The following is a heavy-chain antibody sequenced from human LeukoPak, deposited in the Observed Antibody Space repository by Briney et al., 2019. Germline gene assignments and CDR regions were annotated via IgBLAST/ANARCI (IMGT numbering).Heavy chain of an antibody. Sequence: ASVKVSCKASGYTFTSYDINWVRQATGQGLEWMGWISAYNGNTNYAQKLQGRVTMTTDTSTSTAYMELRSLRSDDTAVYYCARVATAMVTSGDYWGQGTLVTVSS. J-gene: IGHJ4*02. D-gene: IGHD5-18*01. V-gene: IGHV1-18*01. CDR2: ISAYNGNT. CDR1: GYTFTSYD. CDR3: ARVATAMVTSGDY.